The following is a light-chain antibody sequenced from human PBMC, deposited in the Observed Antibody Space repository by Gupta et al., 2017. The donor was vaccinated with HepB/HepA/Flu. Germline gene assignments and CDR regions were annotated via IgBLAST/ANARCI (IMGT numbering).Light chain of an antibody. Sequence: EIVLTQSLATLSLSPGERATLSCRASQSVSSYLAWYQQKPGQAPRLLIYDASNRATGIPARFSGSGSGTDFTLTISSLEPEDFAVYYCQQRSNWWTFGQGTKVEIK. CDR3: QQRSNWWT. CDR2: DAS. J-gene: IGKJ1*01. CDR1: QSVSSY. V-gene: IGKV3-11*01.